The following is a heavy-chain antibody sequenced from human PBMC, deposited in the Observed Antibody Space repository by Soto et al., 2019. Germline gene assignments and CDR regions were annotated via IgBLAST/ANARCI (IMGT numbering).Heavy chain of an antibody. D-gene: IGHD2-2*01. V-gene: IGHV3-21*01. CDR1: GFTFSSYS. J-gene: IGHJ4*01. Sequence: EVQLVESGGGLVKPGGSLRLSCAASGFTFSSYSMNWVRQAPGKGLEWVSSISSSSSYIYYADSVKGRFTISRDNAKNYQYRKRNILRAEFTAVYYCAGAIGLRVTRGYAYWGQGPPVTV. CDR2: ISSSSSYI. CDR3: AGAIGLRVTRGYAY.